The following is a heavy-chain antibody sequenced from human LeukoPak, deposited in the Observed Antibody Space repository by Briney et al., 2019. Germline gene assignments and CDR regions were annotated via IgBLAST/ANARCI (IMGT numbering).Heavy chain of an antibody. V-gene: IGHV3-33*06. CDR1: GFTFSSYG. CDR2: IWYDGSNK. J-gene: IGHJ4*02. CDR3: AKDLWFGEIGTFDY. Sequence: GGSLRLSCAAFGFTFSSYGMHWVRQAPGKGLEWVAIIWYDGSNKYYADSVKGRFTISRDNSKNTLYLQMNGLRAEDTAVYYCAKDLWFGEIGTFDYWGQGTLVTVSS. D-gene: IGHD3-10*01.